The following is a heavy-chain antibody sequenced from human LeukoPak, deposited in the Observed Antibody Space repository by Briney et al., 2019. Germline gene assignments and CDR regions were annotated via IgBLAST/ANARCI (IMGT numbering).Heavy chain of an antibody. CDR2: FYYSGST. Sequence: SETLSLTCTVSGGSISSRPYCWGWIRQPPGKGLEWLGNFYYSGSTYYKPSLKSRVTIPVDTSKNQISLKLSSVTAADTAVYYCARLVVSSWYHEVLLGRDYWGQGTLVTVSS. J-gene: IGHJ4*02. D-gene: IGHD6-13*01. CDR1: GGSISSRPYC. V-gene: IGHV4-39*01. CDR3: ARLVVSSWYHEVLLGRDY.